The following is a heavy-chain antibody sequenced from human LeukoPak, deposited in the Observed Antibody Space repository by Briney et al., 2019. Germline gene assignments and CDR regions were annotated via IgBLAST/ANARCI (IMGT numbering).Heavy chain of an antibody. D-gene: IGHD5-18*01. V-gene: IGHV3-7*01. Sequence: GGSLRLSCAASGFTFSSYWMSWVRQAPGKGLEWVANIKEDGRQKYYVDSVKGRFTISRDNATNSLYLQMNRLRAEDAAVYYCARDRWGYSYGGDWGQGTLVTVSS. CDR1: GFTFSSYW. J-gene: IGHJ4*02. CDR3: ARDRWGYSYGGD. CDR2: IKEDGRQK.